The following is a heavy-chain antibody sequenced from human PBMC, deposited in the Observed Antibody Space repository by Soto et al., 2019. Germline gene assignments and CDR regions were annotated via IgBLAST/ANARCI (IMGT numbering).Heavy chain of an antibody. Sequence: SVKVSCKASGYTFTSYAMHWVRQARGQRLEWIGWIVVGSGNTNYAQKFQERVTITRDMSTSTAYMELSSLRSEDTAVYYCAAIWFGEGAFDIWGQGTMVTVSS. CDR1: GYTFTSYA. V-gene: IGHV1-58*02. CDR2: IVVGSGNT. CDR3: AAIWFGEGAFDI. J-gene: IGHJ3*02. D-gene: IGHD3-10*01.